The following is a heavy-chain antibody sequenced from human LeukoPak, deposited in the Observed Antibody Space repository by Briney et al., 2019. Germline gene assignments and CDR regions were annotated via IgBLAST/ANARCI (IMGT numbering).Heavy chain of an antibody. J-gene: IGHJ4*02. D-gene: IGHD2-8*01. Sequence: PGGSLRLSCAASGFTFSSYDMHWVRQGTGKGLEWVSGIGTAGDTYYAGSVKGRFTISRENAKNSMYLQMNSLRAEDTAVYYCAKMVREFYTISYYFDYWGQGTLVTVSS. CDR3: AKMVREFYTISYYFDY. V-gene: IGHV3-13*04. CDR2: IGTAGDT. CDR1: GFTFSSYD.